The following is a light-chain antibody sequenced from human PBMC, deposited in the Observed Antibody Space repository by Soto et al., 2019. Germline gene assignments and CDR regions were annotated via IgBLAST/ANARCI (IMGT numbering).Light chain of an antibody. J-gene: IGKJ1*01. CDR2: AAS. V-gene: IGKV1-6*01. CDR3: LQDYSYPQT. Sequence: AIQMTQSPSSLSASVGDRVTITCRACQGIRNDLAWYQQKPGKAPNLLIFAASRLASGVPSRFSGSRSGTDFTLTISSLQPEDFATYYCLQDYSYPQTFGQGTKVEIK. CDR1: QGIRND.